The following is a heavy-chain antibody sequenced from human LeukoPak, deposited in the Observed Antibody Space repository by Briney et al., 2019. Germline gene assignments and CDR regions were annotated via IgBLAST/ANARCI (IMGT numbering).Heavy chain of an antibody. CDR1: GYTFTGYY. V-gene: IGHV1-2*02. CDR3: ARDLVAATSRGEVSDY. D-gene: IGHD6-13*01. CDR2: INPNSGGT. J-gene: IGHJ4*02. Sequence: ASVKVSCKASGYTFTGYYMHWVRQAPGQGLEWMGWINPNSGGTNYAQKFQGRVTMTRDTSISTAYMELSRLRSDDTAVYYCARDLVAATSRGEVSDYWGQGTLVTVSS.